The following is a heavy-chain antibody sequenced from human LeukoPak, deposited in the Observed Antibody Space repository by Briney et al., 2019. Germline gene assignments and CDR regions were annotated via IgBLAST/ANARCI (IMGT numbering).Heavy chain of an antibody. CDR3: ARDASSPRWFFDL. CDR2: ISSSSSTI. V-gene: IGHV3-48*01. D-gene: IGHD6-13*01. CDR1: GFTFNTYS. Sequence: GGSLRLSCAASGFTFNTYSMNWVRQAPGKGLEWVSYISSSSSTIYYADSVKGRFTISRDNAKNSLYLQVNSLRVEDTAVYYCARDASSPRWFFDLWSRGTLVTVS. J-gene: IGHJ2*01.